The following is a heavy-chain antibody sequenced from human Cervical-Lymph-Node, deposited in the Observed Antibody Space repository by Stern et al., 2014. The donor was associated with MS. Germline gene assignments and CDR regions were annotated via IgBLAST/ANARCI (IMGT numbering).Heavy chain of an antibody. CDR3: ARVSRSDQLTNAFDP. J-gene: IGHJ5*02. CDR2: IWFDGTNK. D-gene: IGHD1-1*01. V-gene: IGHV3-33*01. Sequence: QVQLVQSGGGAVQPGRSLRLSCAASGFTFSTYGMHWVRQAPGKGLEWVAVIWFDGTNKYYADSVKGRFTISRDNSKNMLFLQMNSLRAEDTAVYYCARVSRSDQLTNAFDPWGQGTLVTVSS. CDR1: GFTFSTYG.